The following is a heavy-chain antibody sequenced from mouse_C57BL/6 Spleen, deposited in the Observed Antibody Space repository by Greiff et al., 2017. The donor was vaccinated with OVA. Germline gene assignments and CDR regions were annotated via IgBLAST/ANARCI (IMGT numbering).Heavy chain of an antibody. CDR3: AREGDSNYYFDY. D-gene: IGHD2-5*01. V-gene: IGHV1-81*01. J-gene: IGHJ2*01. CDR1: GYTFTSYG. CDR2: IYPRSGNT. Sequence: QVQLQQSGAELARPGASVKLSCKASGYTFTSYGISWVKQRTGQGLEWIGEIYPRSGNTSYNEKFKGKATLTADKSSSTAYMELRSLTSEDSAVYFCAREGDSNYYFDYWGQGTTLTVSS.